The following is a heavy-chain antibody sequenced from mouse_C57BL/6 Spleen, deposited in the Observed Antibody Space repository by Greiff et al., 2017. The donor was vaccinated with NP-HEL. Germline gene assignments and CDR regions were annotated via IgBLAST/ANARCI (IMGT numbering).Heavy chain of an antibody. Sequence: QVKLQQPGAELVRPGSSVKLSCKASGYTFTSYWMHWVKQRPIQGLEWIGNIDPSDSETHYNQKFKDKATLTVDKSSSTAYMQLSSLTSEDSAVYYCARGGDSNYLLFDYWGQGTTLTVSS. J-gene: IGHJ2*01. CDR2: IDPSDSET. D-gene: IGHD2-5*01. CDR1: GYTFTSYW. CDR3: ARGGDSNYLLFDY. V-gene: IGHV1-52*01.